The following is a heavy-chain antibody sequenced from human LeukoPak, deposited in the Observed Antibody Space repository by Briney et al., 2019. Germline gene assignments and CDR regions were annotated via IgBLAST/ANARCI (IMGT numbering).Heavy chain of an antibody. D-gene: IGHD5-18*01. CDR3: ARESYGLSLNY. CDR1: GYTFTGYY. Sequence: ASVKVSCKASGYTFTGYYMHWVRQAPGQGLEWMGRVNPNSGGTNYAQKFQGRVTMTRDTSISTAYMELSRLRSDDTAVYYCARESYGLSLNYWGQGTLVTVSS. J-gene: IGHJ4*02. CDR2: VNPNSGGT. V-gene: IGHV1-2*06.